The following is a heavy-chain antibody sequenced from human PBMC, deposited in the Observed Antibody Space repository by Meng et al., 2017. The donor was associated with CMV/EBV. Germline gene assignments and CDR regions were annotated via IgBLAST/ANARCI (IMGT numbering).Heavy chain of an antibody. V-gene: IGHV4-59*01. J-gene: IGHJ6*02. D-gene: IGHD2-8*01. Sequence: SETLSLTCTVSGGSISSYYWSWIRQPPGKGLEWIGYIHYSGSTNYNPSLKSRVTISVDTSKNQFSLKLSSVTAADTAVYYCARMLAPVYGMDVWGQGTTVTVSS. CDR2: IHYSGST. CDR1: GGSISSYY. CDR3: ARMLAPVYGMDV.